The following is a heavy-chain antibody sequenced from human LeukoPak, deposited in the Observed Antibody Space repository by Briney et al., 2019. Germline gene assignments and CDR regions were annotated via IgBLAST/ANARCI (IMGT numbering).Heavy chain of an antibody. Sequence: PSETLSLTCTVSGGSISSGSYYWSWIRQPAGKGLEWIGRIYTSGSTNYNPSLKSRVTISVDTSKNQFSLKLSSVTAADTAVYYCARDSRSPYFDYWGQGTLVTVSS. CDR3: ARDSRSPYFDY. V-gene: IGHV4-61*02. J-gene: IGHJ4*02. CDR2: IYTSGST. D-gene: IGHD3-10*01. CDR1: GGSISSGSYY.